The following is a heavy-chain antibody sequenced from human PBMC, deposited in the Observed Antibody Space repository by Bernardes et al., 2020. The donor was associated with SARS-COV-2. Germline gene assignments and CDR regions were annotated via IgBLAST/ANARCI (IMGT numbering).Heavy chain of an antibody. CDR2: ISSSYNTI. D-gene: IGHD2-2*02. CDR3: AGDGCFTNCYIPFFDY. CDR1: GFTFSNYN. J-gene: IGHJ4*01. Sequence: GGSLRLSCAASGFTFSNYNMIWVRQAPGKGLEWVSYISSSYNTIYYADSVKGRFTISRDNAKNSLSLQMISLSAEDTAVYYCAGDGCFTNCYIPFFDYWGQGTLVTVSS. V-gene: IGHV3-48*01.